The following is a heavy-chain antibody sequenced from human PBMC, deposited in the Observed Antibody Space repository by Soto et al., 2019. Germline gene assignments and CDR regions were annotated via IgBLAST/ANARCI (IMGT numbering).Heavy chain of an antibody. CDR1: GYSFSKYD. V-gene: IGHV1-8*01. CDR2: MNPNTGNT. J-gene: IGHJ5*02. CDR3: AREGGGATPTGLDP. D-gene: IGHD1-1*01. Sequence: QVQLVQSGAAVKKPGASVKVSCKASGYSFSKYDINWVRQVAGQGLEWLGRMNPNTGNTRYAQKIQGRLTMTRNTSISIAYMELSSLLSDETAVYYCAREGGGATPTGLDPWGQGTLVIVSS.